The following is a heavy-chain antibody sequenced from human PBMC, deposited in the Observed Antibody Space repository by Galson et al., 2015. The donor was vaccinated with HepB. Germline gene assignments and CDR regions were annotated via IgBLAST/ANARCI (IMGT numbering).Heavy chain of an antibody. CDR1: GYKFTNYW. V-gene: IGHV5-51*01. J-gene: IGHJ4*02. D-gene: IGHD3-9*01. CDR3: GRLHRDNFEWLLLGGFDF. CDR2: IYPEDSDT. Sequence: QSGAEVKKPGESLKISCQGSGYKFTNYWIGWVRQLPGQGLEWVGIIYPEDSDTRYGPSFQGQVTISTDKSISTAYLQWSSLRASDTAMYYCGRLHRDNFEWLLLGGFDFWGQGTLVTVSS.